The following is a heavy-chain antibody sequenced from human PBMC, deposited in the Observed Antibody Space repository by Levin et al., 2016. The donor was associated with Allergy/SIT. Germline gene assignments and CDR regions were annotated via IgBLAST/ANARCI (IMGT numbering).Heavy chain of an antibody. V-gene: IGHV3-23*01. CDR2: ISGSGSST. Sequence: WIRQPPGKGLEWVSAISGSGSSTYYADSVKGRFTISRDNSKNTLYLQMNSLRAEDTAVYYCAKGDRVIVVVVAATFYYWGQGTLVTVSS. CDR3: AKGDRVIVVVVAATFYY. J-gene: IGHJ4*02. D-gene: IGHD2-15*01.